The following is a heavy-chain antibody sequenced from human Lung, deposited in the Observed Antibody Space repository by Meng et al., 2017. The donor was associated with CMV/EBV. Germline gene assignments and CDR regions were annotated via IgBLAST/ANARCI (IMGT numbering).Heavy chain of an antibody. CDR2: IYHSGTT. D-gene: IGHD3-10*01. CDR1: GYFITTGFH. V-gene: IGHV4-38-2*02. J-gene: IGHJ6*02. CDR3: AREGTMVRGVYYYYYGMDV. Sequence: SETLSLXCTVSGYFITTGFHWGWIRQPPGKGLEWIGSIYHSGTTYYNPSLKSRVTISLDTSKNQFSLKLSSVTAADTAVYYCAREGTMVRGVYYYYYGMDVWGQGTXVTVSS.